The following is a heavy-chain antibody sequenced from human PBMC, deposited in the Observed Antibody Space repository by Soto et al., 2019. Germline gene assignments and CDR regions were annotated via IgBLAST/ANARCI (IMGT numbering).Heavy chain of an antibody. D-gene: IGHD6-13*01. Sequence: PGGSLRLSCAASGYSFDAYIMNWVSQAPGKGLEWVSSINPRGLTKFYADSVRGRFTISRDDASSSLFLQMNNLRAEDTAVYYCATWYGNHYFGLDVWGQGTTVTVSS. CDR1: GYSFDAYI. CDR3: ATWYGNHYFGLDV. CDR2: INPRGLTK. V-gene: IGHV3-48*01. J-gene: IGHJ6*02.